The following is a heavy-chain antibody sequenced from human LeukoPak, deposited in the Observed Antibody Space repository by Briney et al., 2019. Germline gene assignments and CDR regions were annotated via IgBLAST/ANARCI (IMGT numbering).Heavy chain of an antibody. CDR2: THYTGNT. D-gene: IGHD6-19*01. CDR3: ARESSGSDY. CDR1: GGSISSYY. V-gene: IGHV4-4*07. Sequence: SETLSLTFTVSGGSISSYYWSWIRQPAGKGLEWIGSTHYTGNTYYNPSLKSRVTISVDTSKRQFSLNLSSVTAADTAVYYCARESSGSDYWGQGTLVTVSS. J-gene: IGHJ4*02.